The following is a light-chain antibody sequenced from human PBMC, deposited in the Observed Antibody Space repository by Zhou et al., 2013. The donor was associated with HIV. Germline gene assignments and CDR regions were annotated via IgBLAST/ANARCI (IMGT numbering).Light chain of an antibody. CDR1: QSVTSNF. Sequence: EIVLTQSPGTLSVSPGERATLSCRASQSVTSNFLAWYQQKPGQAPRLLIYGASSRATGIPDRFSGSGSGTDFTLTISRLEPEDFAVYYCQQYGSSLLFTFGPGTKVDIK. J-gene: IGKJ3*01. V-gene: IGKV3-20*01. CDR2: GAS. CDR3: QQYGSSLLFT.